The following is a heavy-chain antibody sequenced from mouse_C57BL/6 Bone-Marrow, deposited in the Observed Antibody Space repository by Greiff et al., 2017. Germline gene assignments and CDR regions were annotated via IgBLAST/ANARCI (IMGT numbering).Heavy chain of an antibody. V-gene: IGHV1-50*01. CDR2: IDPSDSYT. Sequence: QVQLQQPGAELVKPGASVKLSCKASGYTFTSYWMQWVKQRPGQGLEWIGEIDPSDSYTNYNQKFKGKATLTVDTSSSTAYMQLSSLTSEDSAVYYCAREIYGNYAYWYFDVWGKGTTVTVSS. CDR3: AREIYGNYAYWYFDV. J-gene: IGHJ1*03. CDR1: GYTFTSYW. D-gene: IGHD2-1*01.